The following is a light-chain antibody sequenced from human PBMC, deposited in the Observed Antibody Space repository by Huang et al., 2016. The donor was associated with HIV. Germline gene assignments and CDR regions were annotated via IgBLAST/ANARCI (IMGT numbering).Light chain of an antibody. Sequence: EIVMTQSPATLSVSPGERATLSCRARQSVSSNVAWYQQKPGQAPRLLSYGAATSATGIPARFSGSGSGTEFTLTISSLQSEDFAVYYCQQYNNWPPMYTFGQGTKLEIK. CDR3: QQYNNWPPMYT. V-gene: IGKV3-15*01. CDR2: GAA. CDR1: QSVSSN. J-gene: IGKJ2*01.